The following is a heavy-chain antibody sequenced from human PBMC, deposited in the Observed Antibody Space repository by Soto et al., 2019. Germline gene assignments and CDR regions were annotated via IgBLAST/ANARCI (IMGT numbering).Heavy chain of an antibody. V-gene: IGHV4-30-4*01. CDR2: IYYSGST. CDR3: ARVDAIAVAGTFFDY. D-gene: IGHD6-19*01. J-gene: IGHJ4*02. Sequence: SETLSLTCTVSGGSISSGDYYWSWIRQPPGKGLEWIGYIYYSGSTYCNPSLKSRVTISVDTSKNQFSLKLSSVTAADTAVYYCARVDAIAVAGTFFDYWGQGTLVTVSS. CDR1: GGSISSGDYY.